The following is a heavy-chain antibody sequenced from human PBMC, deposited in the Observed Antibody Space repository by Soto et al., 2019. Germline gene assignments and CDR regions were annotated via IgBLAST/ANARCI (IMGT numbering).Heavy chain of an antibody. CDR1: GYTFTSYG. CDR3: ARGEYYYDSSGSPFRRPCDY. Sequence: QVQLVQSGAEVKKPGASVKVSCKASGYTFTSYGISWVRQAPGQGLEWMGWISAYNGNTNYAQKLQGRVTMTTDTSTSTADMELRSLRSDDTAVYYCARGEYYYDSSGSPFRRPCDYWGQGTLVTVSS. J-gene: IGHJ4*02. CDR2: ISAYNGNT. V-gene: IGHV1-18*01. D-gene: IGHD3-22*01.